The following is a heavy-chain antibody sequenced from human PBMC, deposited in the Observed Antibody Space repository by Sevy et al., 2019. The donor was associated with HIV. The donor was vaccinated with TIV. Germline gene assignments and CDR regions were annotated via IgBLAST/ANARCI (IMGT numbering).Heavy chain of an antibody. V-gene: IGHV5-51*01. CDR3: GRHATLGTTFYDFWNIDLVFYGMDV. CDR2: IYPDHSDT. D-gene: IGHD3-3*01. Sequence: GKSLKISCKGSGYSFNKYWVGWLRQLPGKGPEWMGIIYPDHSDTRYSPSFQGHVTISADTSTGTAYLQWTSLLASDTAIYYCGRHATLGTTFYDFWNIDLVFYGMDVWGQGTLVTVSS. J-gene: IGHJ6*02. CDR1: GYSFNKYW.